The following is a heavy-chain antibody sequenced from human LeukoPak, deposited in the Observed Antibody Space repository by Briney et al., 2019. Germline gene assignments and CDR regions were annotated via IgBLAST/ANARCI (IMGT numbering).Heavy chain of an antibody. CDR3: AKDQATYYYDSSGPDY. CDR1: GFTFSSYG. D-gene: IGHD3-22*01. J-gene: IGHJ4*02. CDR2: IRYDGSNK. Sequence: GGSLRLSCAASGFTFSSYGMHWARQAPGKGLEWVAFIRYDGSNKYYADSVKGRFTISRDNSKNTLYLQMNSLRAEDTAVYYCAKDQATYYYDSSGPDYWGQGTLVTVSS. V-gene: IGHV3-30*02.